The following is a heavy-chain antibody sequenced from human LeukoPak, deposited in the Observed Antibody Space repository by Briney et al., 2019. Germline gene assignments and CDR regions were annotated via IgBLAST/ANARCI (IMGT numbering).Heavy chain of an antibody. CDR2: IRYDGSNK. D-gene: IGHD3-3*01. V-gene: IGHV3-30*02. Sequence: GGSLRLSCAASGFTFSNYAMHWVRQAPGKGLEWVAFIRYDGSNKYYADSVKGRFTISRDNSKNTLYLQMNSLRVEDTAVYYCASPDRITIFGVFWGQGTLVTVSS. J-gene: IGHJ4*02. CDR3: ASPDRITIFGVF. CDR1: GFTFSNYA.